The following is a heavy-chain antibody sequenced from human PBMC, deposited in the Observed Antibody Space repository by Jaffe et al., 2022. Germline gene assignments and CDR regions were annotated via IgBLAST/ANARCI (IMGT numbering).Heavy chain of an antibody. Sequence: EVQLLESGGGLVQPGGSLRLSCAASGFTFSSYAMNWVRQAPGKGLEWVSTISGSGGSTYYADSVKGRFTISRDNSKNTLDLQMNSLRAEDTAVYYCANTARPYYGDLDYWGQGTLVTVSS. CDR3: ANTARPYYGDLDY. CDR1: GFTFSSYA. D-gene: IGHD3-3*01. V-gene: IGHV3-23*01. CDR2: ISGSGGST. J-gene: IGHJ4*02.